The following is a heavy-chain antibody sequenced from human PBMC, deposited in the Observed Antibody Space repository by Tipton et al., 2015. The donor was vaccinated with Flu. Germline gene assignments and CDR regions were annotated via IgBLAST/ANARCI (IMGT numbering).Heavy chain of an antibody. CDR1: GGSFSGYY. Sequence: TLSLTCAVYGGSFSGYYWSWIRQPPGKGLEWIGEINHSGSTNYNPSLKSRVTISVDTSKNQFSLKLSSVTAADTAVYYCARGVHRIREIAVAGRGYWFDPWGQGTLVTVSS. CDR2: INHSGST. D-gene: IGHD6-19*01. J-gene: IGHJ5*02. CDR3: ARGVHRIREIAVAGRGYWFDP. V-gene: IGHV4-34*01.